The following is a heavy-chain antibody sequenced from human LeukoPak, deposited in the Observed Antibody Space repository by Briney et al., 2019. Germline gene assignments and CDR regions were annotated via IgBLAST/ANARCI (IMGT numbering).Heavy chain of an antibody. Sequence: GGSLRLSCAASGFTFNSYGMHWVRQAPGKGLEWVAVIWYDGSNKYYADSVKGRFTISRDNSKNTLYLQMNSLRAEDTAVYYCAKEAAAGYFDYWGQGTLVTVSS. J-gene: IGHJ4*02. D-gene: IGHD6-13*01. CDR2: IWYDGSNK. CDR1: GFTFNSYG. V-gene: IGHV3-33*06. CDR3: AKEAAAGYFDY.